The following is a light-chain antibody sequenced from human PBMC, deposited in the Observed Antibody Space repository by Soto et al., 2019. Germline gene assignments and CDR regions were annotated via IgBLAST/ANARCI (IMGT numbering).Light chain of an antibody. J-gene: IGKJ1*01. Sequence: DIQMTQSPSTLSASTGDRVTITCRATQSMSNWLAWYQQKPGKAPKLLIYDASSLESGVPSRFSGSGSGTEFSLTISSLQADDSATYYCQQYNSYSEAFGQGTKVDIK. V-gene: IGKV1-5*01. CDR3: QQYNSYSEA. CDR2: DAS. CDR1: QSMSNW.